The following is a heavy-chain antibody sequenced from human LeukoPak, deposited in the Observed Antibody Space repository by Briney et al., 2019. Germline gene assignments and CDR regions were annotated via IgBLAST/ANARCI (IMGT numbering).Heavy chain of an antibody. Sequence: EPSETLSLTCAVSGSSITSDYFWGWIRQPPGKELEWIATIYYSWGTYFNPSLKSRVSISLDASKNQFSLKLTSLTAADTAIYYCARNVTAGFFDFWGQGILVTVSS. CDR3: ARNVTAGFFDF. CDR2: IYYSWGT. D-gene: IGHD3-10*01. V-gene: IGHV4-38-2*01. CDR1: GSSITSDYF. J-gene: IGHJ4*02.